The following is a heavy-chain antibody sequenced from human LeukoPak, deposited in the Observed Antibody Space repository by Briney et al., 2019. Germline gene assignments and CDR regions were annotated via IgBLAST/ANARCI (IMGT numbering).Heavy chain of an antibody. CDR2: INPSAGNT. CDR3: ARIRDGYNDAYDI. Sequence: ASVKVSCKASGYTFSNYYMHWVRQAPGQGLEWMGLINPSAGNTNYAQRFQGRVTMTRNTSTSTVYMELSSLRSDDTAVYYCARIRDGYNDAYDIWGQGTMVTVPS. J-gene: IGHJ3*02. V-gene: IGHV1-46*01. D-gene: IGHD5-24*01. CDR1: GYTFSNYY.